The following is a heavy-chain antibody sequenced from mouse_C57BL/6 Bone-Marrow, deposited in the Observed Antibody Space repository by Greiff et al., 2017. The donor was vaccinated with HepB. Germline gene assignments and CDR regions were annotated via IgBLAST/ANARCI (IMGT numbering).Heavy chain of an antibody. D-gene: IGHD1-1*01. CDR1: GFSLTSYG. V-gene: IGHV2-2*01. Sequence: VKLMESGPGLVQPSQSLSITCTVSGFSLTSYGVHWVRQSPGKGLEWLGVIWSGGSTDYNAAFISRLSISKDNSKSQVFFKMNSLQADDTAIYYCARNGRIYYYDAMDYWGQGTSVTVSS. CDR3: ARNGRIYYYDAMDY. J-gene: IGHJ4*01. CDR2: IWSGGST.